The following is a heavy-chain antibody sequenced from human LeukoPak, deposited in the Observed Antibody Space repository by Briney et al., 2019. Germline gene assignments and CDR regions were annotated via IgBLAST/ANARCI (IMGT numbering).Heavy chain of an antibody. J-gene: IGHJ1*01. CDR2: ISSNGGST. V-gene: IGHV3-64*01. CDR3: TRGRRLEYSNYVTTEYCQH. D-gene: IGHD4-11*01. Sequence: PGGSLRLSCAASGFTFSSYAMHWVRQAPGKGLEYVSAISSNGGSTYYANSVKGRFTISRDNSKNTLYLQMDSLRAEDMAVYYCTRGRRLEYSNYVTTEYCQHWGQGTLVTVSS. CDR1: GFTFSSYA.